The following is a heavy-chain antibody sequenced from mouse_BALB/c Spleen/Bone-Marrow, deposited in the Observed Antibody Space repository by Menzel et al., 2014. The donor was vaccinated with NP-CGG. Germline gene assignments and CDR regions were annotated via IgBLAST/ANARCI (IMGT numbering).Heavy chain of an antibody. D-gene: IGHD1-2*01. V-gene: IGHV1S81*02. CDR2: INPRNGRT. J-gene: IGHJ2*01. Sequence: VHLVESGAELVKPGASVKLSCKASGYTSTSYWMEWVKQRPGRGLEWIGEINPRNGRTNYNEKFKSKATLTVDKSSSTAYMQLSSLTSEDSAVYYCAREAYYGPDYWGQGTTLTVSS. CDR3: AREAYYGPDY. CDR1: GYTSTSYW.